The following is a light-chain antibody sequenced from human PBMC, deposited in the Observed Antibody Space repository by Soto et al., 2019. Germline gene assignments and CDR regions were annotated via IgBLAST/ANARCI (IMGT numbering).Light chain of an antibody. V-gene: IGKV2-28*01. Sequence: EIVMTQSPLSLPVTPGEPASISCRSSQSLLHYNGFNYLDWYLQKPGQSPQLLIYLGSNRASGVPDRFTGRGSGTDCALKISIVEAEDVGVYYSMQSLQSPRTFGQGTNREIK. CDR3: MQSLQSPRT. J-gene: IGKJ2*02. CDR1: QSLLHYNGFNY. CDR2: LGS.